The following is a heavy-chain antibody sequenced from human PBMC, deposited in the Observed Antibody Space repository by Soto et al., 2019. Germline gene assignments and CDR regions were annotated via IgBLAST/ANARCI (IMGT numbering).Heavy chain of an antibody. D-gene: IGHD1-26*01. Sequence: QVTLKESGPVLVKPTETLTLTCTVSGFSLSNARMGVSWIRQPPGKALEWLAHIFSNDEKSYSTSLKSRLTIPKDPSKSQVVLTMTNMDPVDTATYSCARHGRGVGARPLDYWGQGTLVTVSS. J-gene: IGHJ4*02. CDR2: IFSNDEK. CDR3: ARHGRGVGARPLDY. CDR1: GFSLSNARMG. V-gene: IGHV2-26*01.